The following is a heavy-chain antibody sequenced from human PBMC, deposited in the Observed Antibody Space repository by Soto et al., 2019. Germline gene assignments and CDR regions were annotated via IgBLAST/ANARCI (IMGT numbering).Heavy chain of an antibody. CDR3: ARDLGYYDSSGYFDY. Sequence: GGSLRLSCAASGFTFSDYYMSWIRQAPGKGLEWVSYISSSDSIVSYADSVKGRFTISRDNAKNSLYLQMNSLRAEDTAVYFCARDLGYYDSSGYFDYWGQGTLVTVSS. D-gene: IGHD3-22*01. J-gene: IGHJ4*02. CDR1: GFTFSDYY. V-gene: IGHV3-11*01. CDR2: ISSSDSIV.